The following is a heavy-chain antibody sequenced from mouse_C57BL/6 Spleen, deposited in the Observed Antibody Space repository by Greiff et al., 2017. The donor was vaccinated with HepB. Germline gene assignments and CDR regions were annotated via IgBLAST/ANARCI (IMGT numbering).Heavy chain of an antibody. J-gene: IGHJ3*01. CDR2: INPYNGGT. CDR3: ARGDSLAWFAY. Sequence: EVQLQQSGPVLVKPGASVKMSCKASGYTFTDYYMNWVKQSHGKSLEWIGVINPYNGGTSYNQKFKGKATLTVDKSSSTAYMELNSLTSEDSAVYYCARGDSLAWFAYWGQGTLVTVSA. CDR1: GYTFTDYY. V-gene: IGHV1-19*01. D-gene: IGHD3-3*01.